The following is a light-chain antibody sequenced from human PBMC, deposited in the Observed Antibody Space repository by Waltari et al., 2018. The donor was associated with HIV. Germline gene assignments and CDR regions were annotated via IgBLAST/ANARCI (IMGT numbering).Light chain of an antibody. CDR1: SNNVGNQG. V-gene: IGLV10-54*01. J-gene: IGLJ3*02. CDR3: SAWDSSLSATV. CDR2: RNN. Sequence: QAGLTQPPSVSKGLRQTATLTCTGNSNNVGNQGAAWLQQHQGHPPKLLSYRNNNRPSGISERLSASRSGKTASLTITGLQPEDEADYYCSAWDSSLSATVFGGGTKLTVL.